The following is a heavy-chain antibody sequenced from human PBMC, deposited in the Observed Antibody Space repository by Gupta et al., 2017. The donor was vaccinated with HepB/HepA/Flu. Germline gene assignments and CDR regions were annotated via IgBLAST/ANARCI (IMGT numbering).Heavy chain of an antibody. Sequence: EVQLVESGGGLVQPGGSLRLSCAASGFTFTDYYIDWVRQAPGKGLEWVGRTRNKPNSYTTEYAASVKGRFTISRDDSKNSLYLQMNSLKTEDTAVYYCARGPSLYTTYYYYYGMDVWGQGTTVTVS. D-gene: IGHD1-1*01. CDR3: ARGPSLYTTYYYYYGMDV. CDR1: GFTFTDYY. J-gene: IGHJ6*02. CDR2: TRNKPNSYTT. V-gene: IGHV3-72*01.